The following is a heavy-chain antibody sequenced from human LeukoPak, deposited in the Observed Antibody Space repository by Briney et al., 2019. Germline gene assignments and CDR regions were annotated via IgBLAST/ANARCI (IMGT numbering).Heavy chain of an antibody. D-gene: IGHD2-2*02. CDR1: GGSISSSSYY. Sequence: SETLSLTCTVSGGSISSSSYYWGWIRQHPGKGLEWIGSIYYSGSTYYNPSLKSRVTISVDTSKNQFSLKLSSVTAADTAVYYCARQHIVVVPAAISWFDPWGQGTLVTVSS. CDR2: IYYSGST. V-gene: IGHV4-39*01. CDR3: ARQHIVVVPAAISWFDP. J-gene: IGHJ5*02.